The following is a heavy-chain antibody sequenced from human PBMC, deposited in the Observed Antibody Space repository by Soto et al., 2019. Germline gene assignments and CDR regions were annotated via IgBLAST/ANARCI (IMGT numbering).Heavy chain of an antibody. Sequence: GASVKVSCKASGYTFTSYAMHWVRQAPGQRLEWMGWINAGNGNTKYSQKFQGRLTFTRDTSASTVYMELNSLTSEDTAVYYCARDSRASYATGWYPADYWGQGTLVTVSS. D-gene: IGHD6-19*01. CDR2: INAGNGNT. CDR3: ARDSRASYATGWYPADY. V-gene: IGHV1-3*01. J-gene: IGHJ4*02. CDR1: GYTFTSYA.